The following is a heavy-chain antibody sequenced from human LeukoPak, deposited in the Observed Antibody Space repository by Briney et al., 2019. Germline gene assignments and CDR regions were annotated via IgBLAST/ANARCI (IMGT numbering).Heavy chain of an antibody. CDR3: ARGGGYASPIGY. V-gene: IGHV4-59*01. J-gene: IGHJ4*02. CDR2: IYHSGST. Sequence: SETLSLTCTLSGASISTYYWSWIRQPPGKGLEWIGYIYHSGSTNYNPSLKSRVTISVDTSKNQFSLKLSSVTAADTAVYYCARGGGYASPIGYWGQGALVTVSS. CDR1: GASISTYY. D-gene: IGHD5-12*01.